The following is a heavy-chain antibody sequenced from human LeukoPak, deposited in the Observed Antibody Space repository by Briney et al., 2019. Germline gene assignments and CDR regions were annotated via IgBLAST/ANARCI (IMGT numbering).Heavy chain of an antibody. D-gene: IGHD3-10*01. CDR2: IYYSGST. CDR3: VRGVWYGELPLDY. Sequence: SQTLSLTCTVSDDSIRSGDYYWSWIRHPPGKGLEWIGYIYYSGSTNYSPSLKSRVIISIDTSKNQFSLRLNSVTAADTAVYYCVRGVWYGELPLDYWGQGTLVTVSS. CDR1: DDSIRSGDYY. J-gene: IGHJ4*02. V-gene: IGHV4-30-4*01.